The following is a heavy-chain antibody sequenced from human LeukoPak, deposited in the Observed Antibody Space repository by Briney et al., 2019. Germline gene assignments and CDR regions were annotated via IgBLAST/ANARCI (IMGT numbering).Heavy chain of an antibody. Sequence: GGSLRLSCAASLFTVSSNYMSWVCQAPGKGLEWVSIIYSGGSTYYADSVKGRFTISRDNSKNTLCLQMNSLRAEDTAVYYCARVSIAARYWFDPWGQGTLVTVSS. V-gene: IGHV3-66*01. CDR2: IYSGGST. CDR1: LFTVSSNY. D-gene: IGHD6-6*01. J-gene: IGHJ5*02. CDR3: ARVSIAARYWFDP.